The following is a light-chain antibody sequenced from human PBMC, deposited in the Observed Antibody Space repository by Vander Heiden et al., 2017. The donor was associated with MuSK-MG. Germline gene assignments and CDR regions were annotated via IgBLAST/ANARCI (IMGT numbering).Light chain of an antibody. CDR2: SNN. CDR3: AAWDDSRNGWV. CDR1: SSNIGSTT. V-gene: IGLV1-44*01. Sequence: SVLTQPPSASGTPGQRVTISCSGSSSNIGSTTVNWSQQLPGPAPNLLIYSNNRRPSGVPDCCSGSKSGTSATLTISGLQAEEEADYYCAAWDDSRNGWVFGGGTKLTVL. J-gene: IGLJ3*02.